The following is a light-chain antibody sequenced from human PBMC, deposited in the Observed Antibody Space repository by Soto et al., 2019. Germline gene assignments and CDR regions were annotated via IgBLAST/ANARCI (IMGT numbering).Light chain of an antibody. CDR1: SSDVGDYNY. V-gene: IGLV2-14*01. CDR2: DVS. CDR3: SSTSSSTLVV. J-gene: IGLJ2*01. Sequence: QSVLTQPASVSGSPGQSITISCTGTSSDVGDYNYVSWYQQHPGRAPKLMIYDVSNRPSGVSNRFSGSKSGNTASLTISGLQAEDEADYYCSSTSSSTLVVFGGGTKVTVL.